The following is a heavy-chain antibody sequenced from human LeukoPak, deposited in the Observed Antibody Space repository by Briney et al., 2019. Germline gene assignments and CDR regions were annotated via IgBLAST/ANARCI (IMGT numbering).Heavy chain of an antibody. J-gene: IGHJ3*02. CDR3: ARGTVEGWLQLTAFDI. CDR1: GGSISSYY. V-gene: IGHV4-59*01. D-gene: IGHD5-24*01. Sequence: SETLSLTCTVSGGSISSYYWSWIRQPPGKGLEWIGYIYYSGSTNYNPSLKSRVTTSVDTSKNQFSLKLSSVTAADTAVYYCARGTVEGWLQLTAFDIWGQGTMVTVSS. CDR2: IYYSGST.